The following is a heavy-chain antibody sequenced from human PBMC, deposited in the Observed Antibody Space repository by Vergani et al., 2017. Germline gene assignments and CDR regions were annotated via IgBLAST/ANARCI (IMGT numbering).Heavy chain of an antibody. CDR2: ISSDGGST. V-gene: IGHV3-11*01. Sequence: QVQLVESGGGLVKPGGSLRLSCAASRFTFSDYYMNWIRQAPGKGLEWVSYISSDGGSTYYADSVKGRFTISRDNSKNTLSLQMNSLTAEDTAIYYCAGXQGTSAYYYGGFDYWGQGILVTVSS. CDR1: RFTFSDYY. J-gene: IGHJ4*02. CDR3: AGXQGTSAYYYGGFDY. D-gene: IGHD3-22*01.